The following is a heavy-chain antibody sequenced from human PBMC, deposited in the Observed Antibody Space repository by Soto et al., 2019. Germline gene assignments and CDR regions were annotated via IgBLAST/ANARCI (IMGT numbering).Heavy chain of an antibody. D-gene: IGHD3-10*01. CDR3: ACYHPYYGSGSWNY. CDR1: GFTFSNYW. Sequence: EVQLVESGGGLVQPGGSLRLSCAASGFTFSNYWMHWVRQAPGKGLVWVSRINSDGSSTSYEDSVKGRFTISRDNAKSTLQLQMNSLRAEDTAVYYCACYHPYYGSGSWNYWGQGTLVTVSS. CDR2: INSDGSST. V-gene: IGHV3-74*01. J-gene: IGHJ4*02.